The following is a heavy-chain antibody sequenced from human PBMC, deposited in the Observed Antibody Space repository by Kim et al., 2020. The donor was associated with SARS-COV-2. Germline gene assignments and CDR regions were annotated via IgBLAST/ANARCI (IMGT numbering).Heavy chain of an antibody. Sequence: SETLSLTCTVSGGSISSYYWSWIRQPPGKGLEWIGYIYYSGSTNYNPSLKSRVTISVDTSKNQFSLKLSSVTAADTAVYYCARASPTVTNGRWFDPWGQGTLVTVSS. D-gene: IGHD4-17*01. CDR2: IYYSGST. J-gene: IGHJ5*02. CDR1: GGSISSYY. V-gene: IGHV4-59*01. CDR3: ARASPTVTNGRWFDP.